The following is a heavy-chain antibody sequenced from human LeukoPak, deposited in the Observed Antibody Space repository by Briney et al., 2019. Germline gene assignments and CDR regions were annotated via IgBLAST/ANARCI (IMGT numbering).Heavy chain of an antibody. CDR3: ATHYDISLAYDAFDI. Sequence: GASVKVSCKASGYTFTGYYMHWVRQAPGQGLEWMGWINPNSGGTNYAQKFQGRVTMTRDTSISTAYMELSRLRSDDTAVYYCATHYDISLAYDAFDIWGQGTMVTVSS. D-gene: IGHD3-9*01. CDR1: GYTFTGYY. V-gene: IGHV1-2*02. CDR2: INPNSGGT. J-gene: IGHJ3*02.